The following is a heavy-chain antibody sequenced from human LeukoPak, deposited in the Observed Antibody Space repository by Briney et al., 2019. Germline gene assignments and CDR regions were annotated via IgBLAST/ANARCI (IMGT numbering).Heavy chain of an antibody. CDR2: ISSSSNHV. Sequence: GESLRLSCAASGFTFSTYSMNWVRQAPGKGLEWVSSISSSSNHVYTADSLKGRFTISRDNAKKSLYLQMNSLRAEDTAVYYCARETEMANLDYWGQGTLVTVSS. D-gene: IGHD5-24*01. CDR3: ARETEMANLDY. CDR1: GFTFSTYS. V-gene: IGHV3-21*01. J-gene: IGHJ4*02.